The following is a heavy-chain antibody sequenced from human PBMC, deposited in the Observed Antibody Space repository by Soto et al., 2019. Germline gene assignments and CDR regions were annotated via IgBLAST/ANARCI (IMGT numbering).Heavy chain of an antibody. D-gene: IGHD2-21*01. CDR1: GGSISSYY. J-gene: IGHJ4*02. CDR2: IYYSGST. V-gene: IGHV4-59*08. Sequence: ETLSLTCTVSGGSISSYYWSWIRQPPGKGLEWIGYIYYSGSTNYNPSLKSRVTISVDTSKNQFSLKPSSVTAADTAVYYCARAYGYYFDYWGQGTLVTVSS. CDR3: ARAYGYYFDY.